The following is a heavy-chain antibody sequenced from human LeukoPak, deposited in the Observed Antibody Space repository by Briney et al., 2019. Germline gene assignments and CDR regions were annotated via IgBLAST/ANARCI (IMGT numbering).Heavy chain of an antibody. D-gene: IGHD3-16*01. CDR3: ARVIPYRGYFY. V-gene: IGHV1-2*02. Sequence: GASVKVSCKASGYTFTSYDINWVRQAPGQGLEWMGWINPNSGGTNYAQKFQGRVTMTRDTSISTAYMELSRLRSDDTAVYYCARVIPYRGYFYWGQGTLVTVSS. CDR1: GYTFTSYD. J-gene: IGHJ4*02. CDR2: INPNSGGT.